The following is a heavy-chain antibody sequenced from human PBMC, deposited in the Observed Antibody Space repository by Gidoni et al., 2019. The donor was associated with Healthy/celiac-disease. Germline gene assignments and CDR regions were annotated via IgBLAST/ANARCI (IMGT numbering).Heavy chain of an antibody. J-gene: IGHJ4*02. CDR1: GFTFSSYA. CDR2: ISSNGGST. D-gene: IGHD5-18*01. V-gene: IGHV3-64D*06. Sequence: EVQLVESGGGLVQPGGSLRLACSASGFTFSSYAMHWVRQAPGKGLEYVSAISSNGGSTYYADSVKGRFTIFRDNSKNTLYLQMSSLRAEDTAVYYCVKRVGSYGYHFDYWGQGTLVTVSS. CDR3: VKRVGSYGYHFDY.